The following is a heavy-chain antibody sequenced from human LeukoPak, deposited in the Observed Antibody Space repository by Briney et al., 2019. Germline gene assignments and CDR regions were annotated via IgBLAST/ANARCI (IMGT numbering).Heavy chain of an antibody. CDR3: ARSLNWFDP. Sequence: SETLSLTCTVSGGSISSYYWHWIRQPPGKGLEWIGYISYSGSTNYNPSLKSRVTISVDTSKNQFSLKLSSVTAADTAVYYCARSLNWFDPWGQGTLVTVSS. J-gene: IGHJ5*02. V-gene: IGHV4-59*01. CDR2: ISYSGST. CDR1: GGSISSYY.